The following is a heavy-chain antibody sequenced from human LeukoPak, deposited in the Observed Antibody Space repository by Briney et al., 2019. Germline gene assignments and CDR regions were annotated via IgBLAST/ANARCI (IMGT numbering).Heavy chain of an antibody. Sequence: PGGSLGLSCAVSGFTFTNYAMHWVRQAPGKGLEWVAIISNDGNNKYYADSVKGRFTISRDTSKNTLYLQMDSLRAEDTTVYYCAKAVHPSSWYGDYWGQGTLVTVSS. CDR3: AKAVHPSSWYGDY. CDR1: GFTFTNYA. D-gene: IGHD6-13*01. J-gene: IGHJ4*02. CDR2: ISNDGNNK. V-gene: IGHV3-30*18.